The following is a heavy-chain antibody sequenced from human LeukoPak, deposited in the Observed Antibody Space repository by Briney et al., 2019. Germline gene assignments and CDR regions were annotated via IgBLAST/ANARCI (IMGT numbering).Heavy chain of an antibody. CDR2: ISSSSSTI. V-gene: IGHV3-48*04. CDR3: ARAPYPYGSGSYHYFDY. CDR1: GFTFSSYS. J-gene: IGHJ4*02. Sequence: GGSLRLSCAASGFTFSSYSMNWVRQAPGKGLEWVSYISSSSSTIYYADSMKGRFTISRDNAKNSLYLQMNSLRAEDTAVYYCARAPYPYGSGSYHYFDYWGQGTLVTVSS. D-gene: IGHD3-10*01.